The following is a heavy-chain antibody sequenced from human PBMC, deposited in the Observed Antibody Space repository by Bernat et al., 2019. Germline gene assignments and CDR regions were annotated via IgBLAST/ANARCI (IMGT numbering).Heavy chain of an antibody. J-gene: IGHJ3*02. V-gene: IGHV4-4*02. CDR2: IYHSGST. Sequence: QVQLQESGPGLVKPSGTLSLTCAVSGGSISSSNWWSWVRQPPGKGLEWIGEIYHSGSTNYNPSLKSRVTISVVKSKNQFSLKLSSVTAADTAVYYCARDRPYSGSYIDAFDIWGQGTMVTVSS. CDR3: ARDRPYSGSYIDAFDI. CDR1: GGSISSSNW. D-gene: IGHD1-26*01.